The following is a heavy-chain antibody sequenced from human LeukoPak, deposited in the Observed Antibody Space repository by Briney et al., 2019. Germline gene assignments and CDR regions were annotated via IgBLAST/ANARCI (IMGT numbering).Heavy chain of an antibody. CDR1: GFTFNNYW. D-gene: IGHD2-2*02. CDR3: ARVLYNGGYIQY. V-gene: IGHV3-7*04. Sequence: GGSLRLFCAASGFTFNNYWMNWFRQAPGNGLEWVANIKQDGTEIFYVDSVRGRFITSRDNAENSLYLQMNSLRVEDTAVYYCARVLYNGGYIQYWGQGTLVTVSS. J-gene: IGHJ1*01. CDR2: IKQDGTEI.